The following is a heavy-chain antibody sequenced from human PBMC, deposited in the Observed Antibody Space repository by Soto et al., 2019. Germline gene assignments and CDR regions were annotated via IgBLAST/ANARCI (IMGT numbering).Heavy chain of an antibody. D-gene: IGHD2-15*01. J-gene: IGHJ4*02. CDR1: GGSISSYY. CDR3: ARSYYFDY. Sequence: SETLSLTCTVSGGSISSYYWSWIRQPPGKGLEWIGYIYYSGSTNYNPSLKSRVTISVDTSKNQFSLKLSSVTAADTAVYYCARSYYFDYWGQGTLVTVSS. CDR2: IYYSGST. V-gene: IGHV4-59*08.